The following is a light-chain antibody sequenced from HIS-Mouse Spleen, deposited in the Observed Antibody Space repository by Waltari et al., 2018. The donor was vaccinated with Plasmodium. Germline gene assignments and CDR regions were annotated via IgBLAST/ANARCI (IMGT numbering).Light chain of an antibody. Sequence: EFVLTQSPGTLSLSPGERAILSCRATQSFSSSYLAGYQQKPGQAPRLLIYGASSRATGIPDRFSGSGSGTDFTLTISRLEPEDFAVYYCQQYGSSSWTFGQGTKVEIK. CDR1: QSFSSSY. V-gene: IGKV3-20*01. CDR3: QQYGSSSWT. J-gene: IGKJ1*01. CDR2: GAS.